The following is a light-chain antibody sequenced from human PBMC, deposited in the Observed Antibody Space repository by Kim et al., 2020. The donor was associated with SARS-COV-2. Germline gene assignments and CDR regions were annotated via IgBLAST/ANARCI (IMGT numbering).Light chain of an antibody. V-gene: IGKV3-20*01. CDR2: GAS. CDR3: QQYGRSPTT. CDR1: QSVSSSY. Sequence: SPGERAIPSCRVSQSVSSSYLAWYQHKPGQSPRLLIHGASSRATGVPDRFRGGGSGTDFTLTITRLEPEDFAVYYCQQYGRSPTTFGQGTRLEIK. J-gene: IGKJ5*01.